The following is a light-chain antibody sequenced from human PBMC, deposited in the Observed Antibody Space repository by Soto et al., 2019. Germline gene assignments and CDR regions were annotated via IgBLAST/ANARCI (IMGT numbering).Light chain of an antibody. CDR1: SSDVGGYNF. CDR3: NSYVGDNTVV. CDR2: EVT. Sequence: QSALTQPPSASGSPGQSVTISCTGTSSDVGGYNFVSWYQQYPGKAPKLIIYEVTKRPSGVPARFSGSKSGNTASLTVSGLQAEDEADYYCNSYVGDNTVVFGGGTKLTVL. V-gene: IGLV2-8*01. J-gene: IGLJ2*01.